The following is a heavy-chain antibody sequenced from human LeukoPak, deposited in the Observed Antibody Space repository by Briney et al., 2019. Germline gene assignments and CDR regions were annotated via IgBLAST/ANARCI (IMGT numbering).Heavy chain of an antibody. CDR2: NDNGGTT. J-gene: IGHJ4*02. D-gene: IGHD2-21*01. CDR3: AKDFRIGYSAHFDD. CDR1: GFTFRSHA. Sequence: GGSLRLSCVGSGFTFRSHAMSWVRQAPEKGLEFVSGNDNGGTTYYADSVKGRFSISRDNSKNTLYLQMDSLRGEDTAVYYCAKDFRIGYSAHFDDWGQGALVTVSS. V-gene: IGHV3-23*01.